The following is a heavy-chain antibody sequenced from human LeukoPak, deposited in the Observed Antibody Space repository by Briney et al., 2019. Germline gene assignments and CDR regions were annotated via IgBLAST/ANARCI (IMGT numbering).Heavy chain of an antibody. CDR1: GFTFRSYA. CDR2: LSGSGGTT. J-gene: IGHJ4*02. CDR3: AKLSDLVGARFDY. D-gene: IGHD1-26*01. Sequence: GGSLRLSCAVSGFTFRSYAMSWVRQAPGKGLEWVSVLSGSGGTTYYADSVKGRFTISKDNSKNTLYLQMNSLRAEDTAVYYCAKLSDLVGARFDYWGQGTLVTVSS. V-gene: IGHV3-23*01.